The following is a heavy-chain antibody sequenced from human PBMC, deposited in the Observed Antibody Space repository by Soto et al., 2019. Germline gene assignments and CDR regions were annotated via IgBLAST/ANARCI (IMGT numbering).Heavy chain of an antibody. CDR2: DNPSGGFV. D-gene: IGHD5-12*01. CDR3: AIADILDYQYAMDV. CDR1: GRTFIIYG. J-gene: IGHJ6*02. V-gene: IGHV1-46*01. Sequence: ASVKVSCKASGRTFIIYGSSWVRQAPGQGLEWMGIDNPSGGFVTHAPKFQGRVTMTRDTSTGTFYMELSSLRSDDTAVYYCAIADILDYQYAMDVWGQGTTVTVSS.